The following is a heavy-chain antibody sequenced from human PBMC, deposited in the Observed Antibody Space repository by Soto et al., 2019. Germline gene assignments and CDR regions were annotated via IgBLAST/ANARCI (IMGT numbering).Heavy chain of an antibody. CDR3: AKTFSGSSSSSTGFFDF. Sequence: GGSLRLSCPASRFTFSSYAMSWVRQAPVKGLEWVSSISAGGVVTYYADSVKGRFTISRDNSKSTLDLQMNSLRADDTAIYYCAKTFSGSSSSSTGFFDFWGKGTLVTVST. J-gene: IGHJ4*02. D-gene: IGHD2-15*01. CDR2: ISAGGVVT. V-gene: IGHV3-23*01. CDR1: RFTFSSYA.